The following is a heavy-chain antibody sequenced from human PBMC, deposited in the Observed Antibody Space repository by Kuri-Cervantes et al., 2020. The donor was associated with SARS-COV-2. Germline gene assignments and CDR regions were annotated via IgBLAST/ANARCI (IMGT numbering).Heavy chain of an antibody. Sequence: SETLSLTCTVSGGSISSSSYYWGWIRQPPGKGLEWIGSIYYSGSTYYNPSLKSRVTISVDTSKNQFSLKLSSVTAADTAVYYCARHQIVGYEFHYWGQGTLVTVSS. CDR3: ARHQIVGYEFHY. J-gene: IGHJ4*02. CDR1: GGSISSSSYY. CDR2: IYYSGST. D-gene: IGHD5-12*01. V-gene: IGHV4-39*01.